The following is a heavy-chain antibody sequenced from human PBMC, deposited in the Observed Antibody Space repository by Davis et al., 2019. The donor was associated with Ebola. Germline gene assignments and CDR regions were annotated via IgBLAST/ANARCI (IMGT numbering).Heavy chain of an antibody. Sequence: GGSLRLSCAASGFTFSRNWMSWVRRAPGKGLEWVSTLGLSADTYYADSVKGRFTISRDNSKNTLYLQMNSLRAEDTAVYYCAKDLITIFGVVITGYWGQGTLVTVSS. D-gene: IGHD3-3*01. CDR3: AKDLITIFGVVITGY. J-gene: IGHJ4*02. CDR1: GFTFSRNW. V-gene: IGHV3-23*01. CDR2: LGLSADT.